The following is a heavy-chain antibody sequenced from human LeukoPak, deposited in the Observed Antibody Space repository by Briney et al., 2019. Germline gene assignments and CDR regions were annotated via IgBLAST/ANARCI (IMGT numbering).Heavy chain of an antibody. D-gene: IGHD2-8*01. J-gene: IGHJ6*02. CDR2: IIPMFGTT. CDR1: GGTFICYA. CDR3: ARGRPYCTNGVCHPAIQYYYGMDV. Sequence: SVKVSCKASGGTFICYAISWVRQAPGQGLEWMGGIIPMFGTTNYAQKFQGRVTNIADESTSTAYMELSSLRSDDTAVYYCARGRPYCTNGVCHPAIQYYYGMDVWGQGTTVTVSS. V-gene: IGHV1-69*13.